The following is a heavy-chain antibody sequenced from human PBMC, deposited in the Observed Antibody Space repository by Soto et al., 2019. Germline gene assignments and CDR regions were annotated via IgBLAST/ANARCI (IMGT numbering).Heavy chain of an antibody. D-gene: IGHD6-19*01. CDR1: GGSISSSSYY. CDR2: IYYSGNP. Sequence: QLQLQESGPGLVKPSETLSLTCTVSGGSISSSSYYWGWIRQPPGKGLEWIGSIYYSGNPYYNPSLKSRVTISVDTSRSQFPLKLTSVTAADTAVYYCARHEPPPRHSSGCFGGWYFDLWGRGTLVTVSA. V-gene: IGHV4-39*01. CDR3: ARHEPPPRHSSGCFGGWYFDL. J-gene: IGHJ2*01.